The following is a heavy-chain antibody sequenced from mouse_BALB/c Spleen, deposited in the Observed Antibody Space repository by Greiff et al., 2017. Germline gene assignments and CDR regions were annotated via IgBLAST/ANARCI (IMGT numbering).Heavy chain of an antibody. Sequence: EVMLVDSGGGLVQPGGSLRLSCATSGFTFTDYYMSWVRQPPGKALEWLGFIRNKANGYTTEYSASVKGRFTISRDNSQSILYLQMNTLRAEDSATYYCARVGTGLAMDYWGQGTSVTVSS. CDR2: IRNKANGYTT. CDR3: ARVGTGLAMDY. CDR1: GFTFTDYY. V-gene: IGHV7-3*02. D-gene: IGHD4-1*01. J-gene: IGHJ4*01.